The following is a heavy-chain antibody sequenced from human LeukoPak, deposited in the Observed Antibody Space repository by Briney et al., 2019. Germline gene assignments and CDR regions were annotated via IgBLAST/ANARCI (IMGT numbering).Heavy chain of an antibody. Sequence: SETLSLTCAVSGDSISSGDYSWSWIRQPSGKGLEGIGYIFHSGSSYYNPSLKSRVTISLDTSKTQFSLKLSSVTAADTAVYYCARLDIVATTNFDYWGQGTLVTVSS. CDR3: ARLDIVATTNFDY. CDR2: IFHSGSS. CDR1: GDSISSGDYS. D-gene: IGHD5-12*01. V-gene: IGHV4-30-2*01. J-gene: IGHJ4*02.